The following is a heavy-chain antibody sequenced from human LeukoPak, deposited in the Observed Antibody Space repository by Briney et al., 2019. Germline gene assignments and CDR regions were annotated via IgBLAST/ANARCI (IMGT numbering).Heavy chain of an antibody. CDR2: IYYSGST. CDR1: GGSISSSSYY. CDR3: ARDWATVTELDY. V-gene: IGHV4-39*02. J-gene: IGHJ4*02. D-gene: IGHD4-17*01. Sequence: PSETLSLTCTVSGGSISSSSYYWGWIRQPPGKGVEWIGSIYYSGSTYYNPSLKSRVTISVDTSKNQFSLKLSSVTAADTAVYYCARDWATVTELDYWGQGTLVTVSS.